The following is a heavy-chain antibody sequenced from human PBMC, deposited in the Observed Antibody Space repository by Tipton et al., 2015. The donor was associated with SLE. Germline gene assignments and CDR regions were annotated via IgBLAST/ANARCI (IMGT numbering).Heavy chain of an antibody. D-gene: IGHD2-8*02. J-gene: IGHJ4*02. Sequence: GSLRLSCAASGFTFSSYEMNWVRQAPGKGLEWVSYISSSGSTIYYADSVKGRFTISRDNAKNSLYLQMNSLRAEDTAVYYCARDRSWSMRTAFDYWDQGTLVTVSS. CDR3: ARDRSWSMRTAFDY. CDR1: GFTFSSYE. CDR2: ISSSGSTI. V-gene: IGHV3-48*03.